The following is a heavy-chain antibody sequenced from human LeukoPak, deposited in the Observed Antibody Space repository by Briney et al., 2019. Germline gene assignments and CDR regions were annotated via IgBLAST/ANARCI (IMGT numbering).Heavy chain of an antibody. CDR3: ARDRGYCSGGSCHIYYYYYGMDV. CDR1: GGSVSSGSYY. CDR2: IYYSGST. J-gene: IGHJ6*02. D-gene: IGHD2-15*01. V-gene: IGHV4-61*01. Sequence: PSQTLSLTCTVSGGSVSSGSYYWSWIRQPPGKGLEWIGYIYYSGSTNYNPSLKSRVTISVDTSKNQFSLKLSSVTAADTAVYYCARDRGYCSGGSCHIYYYYYGMDVWGQGTTVTVSS.